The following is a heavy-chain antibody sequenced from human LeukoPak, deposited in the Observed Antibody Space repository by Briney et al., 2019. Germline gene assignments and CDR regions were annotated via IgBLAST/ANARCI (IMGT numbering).Heavy chain of an antibody. CDR1: GGSISSSSYY. J-gene: IGHJ3*02. Sequence: PSETLSLTCTVSGGSISSSSYYWAWIRQTPGTGLEWIGSIYYTGRTYYNPSLKSRVTMSVDTSKDQFSLKLSSVTAGDTAVYYCATTLYCDSSSCYDALDIWGLGTKVTVSS. V-gene: IGHV4-39*01. D-gene: IGHD2-2*01. CDR2: IYYTGRT. CDR3: ATTLYCDSSSCYDALDI.